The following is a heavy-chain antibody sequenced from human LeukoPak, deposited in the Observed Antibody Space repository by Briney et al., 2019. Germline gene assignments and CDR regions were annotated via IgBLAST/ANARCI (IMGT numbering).Heavy chain of an antibody. CDR3: ARDKGGTVDY. Sequence: SEALSLTCTVSGGSISSYYWSWIRQPPGKGLEWIGYIYYSGSTNYNPSLKSRVTISVDTSKNQFSLKLSSVTAADTAVYYCARDKGGTVDYWGQGTLVTVSS. CDR1: GGSISSYY. V-gene: IGHV4-59*01. D-gene: IGHD1-26*01. CDR2: IYYSGST. J-gene: IGHJ4*02.